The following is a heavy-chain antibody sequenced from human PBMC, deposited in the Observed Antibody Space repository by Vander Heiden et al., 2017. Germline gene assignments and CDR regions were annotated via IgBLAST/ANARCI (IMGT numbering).Heavy chain of an antibody. V-gene: IGHV1-69*01. CDR3: AREGTSCYLNY. J-gene: IGHJ4*01. Sequence: QVQLVQPGAEVKKPGSSVQVSCKASGGTFSSSALSWVRQGPGQGCEWMGGSIPICGTANDAQKFQGRVTITADESTSRAYMELSSLRSEDTAVDYCAREGTSCYLNYWG. CDR2: SIPICGTA. CDR1: GGTFSSSA. D-gene: IGHD2-2*01.